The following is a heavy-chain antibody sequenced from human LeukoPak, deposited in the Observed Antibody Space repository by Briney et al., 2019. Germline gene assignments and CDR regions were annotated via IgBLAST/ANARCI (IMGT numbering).Heavy chain of an antibody. Sequence: SETLSLTCTVSVSGDSFSSYHWIWLRQPPGKGLEWIGYISSSGSTSYNPSLKSRVTISVDTSKNQFSLKLSSVTAADTAVYYCARVGRGDHTWGSYYCDHWGQGTLVSVSS. CDR2: ISSSGST. D-gene: IGHD3-16*01. V-gene: IGHV4-59*01. CDR1: GDSFSSYH. CDR3: ARVGRGDHTWGSYYCDH. J-gene: IGHJ4*02.